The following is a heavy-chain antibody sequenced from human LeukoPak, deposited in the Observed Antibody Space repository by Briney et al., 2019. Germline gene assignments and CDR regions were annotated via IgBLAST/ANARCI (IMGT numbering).Heavy chain of an antibody. Sequence: GGSLRLSCAASGFTFSSYAMNWVRQAPGKGLEWVSVISGNGASTYYADSVKGRFTISRDNSKNTLYLQMNSLRAEDTAVYYCARVLWNGDYPRFDYWGQGTLVTVSS. CDR2: ISGNGAST. D-gene: IGHD4-17*01. J-gene: IGHJ4*02. CDR3: ARVLWNGDYPRFDY. V-gene: IGHV3-23*01. CDR1: GFTFSSYA.